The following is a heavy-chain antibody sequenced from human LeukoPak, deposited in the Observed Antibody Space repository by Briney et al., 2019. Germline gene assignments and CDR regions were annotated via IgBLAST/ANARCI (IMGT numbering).Heavy chain of an antibody. V-gene: IGHV1-2*02. D-gene: IGHD3-10*01. Sequence: ASVKVSCKASGYTFTGYYMHWVRQAPGQGLEWMGWINPNSGGTKYAQKFQGRVAMTRDTSISTACMELSSLISDDTAVYYCAKGEVRGGYNYYMDVWGKGTTATVSS. CDR3: AKGEVRGGYNYYMDV. J-gene: IGHJ6*03. CDR1: GYTFTGYY. CDR2: INPNSGGT.